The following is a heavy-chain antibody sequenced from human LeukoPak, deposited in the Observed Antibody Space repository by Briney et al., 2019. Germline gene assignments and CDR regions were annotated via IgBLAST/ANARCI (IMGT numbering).Heavy chain of an antibody. CDR2: ISGSGGST. J-gene: IGHJ4*02. CDR3: AEPRGSHFDY. D-gene: IGHD3-10*01. V-gene: IGHV3-23*01. CDR1: GFSVSNYY. Sequence: GGSLRLSCAVSGFSVSNYYMNWVRQAPGKGLEWVSAISGSGGSTYYADSVKGRFTISRDNSKNTLYLQMNSLRAEDTAVYYCAEPRGSHFDYWGQGTLVTVSS.